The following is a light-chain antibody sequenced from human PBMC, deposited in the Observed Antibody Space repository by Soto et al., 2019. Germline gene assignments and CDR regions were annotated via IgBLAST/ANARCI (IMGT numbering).Light chain of an antibody. CDR1: QSVSSN. J-gene: IGKJ5*01. V-gene: IGKV3-11*01. Sequence: EIVMTQSPGTLSVSPGERATLSCRASQSVSSNLAWYQQKPGQAPRLLISDASNRATGIPARFSGSGSGTDFTLTISSLEPEDFAVYYCHQRQYWPPITFGQGTRLEI. CDR3: HQRQYWPPIT. CDR2: DAS.